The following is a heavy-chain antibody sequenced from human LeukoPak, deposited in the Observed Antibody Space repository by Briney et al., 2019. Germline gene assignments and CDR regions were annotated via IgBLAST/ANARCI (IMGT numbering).Heavy chain of an antibody. J-gene: IGHJ6*02. D-gene: IGHD3-9*01. CDR1: GYTFTSYA. CDR3: ARDHHDILTGYYYYYGMDV. Sequence: ASVKVSCKASGYTFTSYAMHWVRQAPGQRLEWMGWINAGNGNTKYSQKFQGRVTITRDTSASTAYMVLSSLRSEDTAVYYCARDHHDILTGYYYYYGMDVWGQGTTVTVSS. V-gene: IGHV1-3*01. CDR2: INAGNGNT.